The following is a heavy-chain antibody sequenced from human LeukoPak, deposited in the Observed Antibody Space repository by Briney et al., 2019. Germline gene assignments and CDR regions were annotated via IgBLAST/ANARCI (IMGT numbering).Heavy chain of an antibody. V-gene: IGHV1-69*10. CDR3: ARRSYYYDSSDNYGMDV. Sequence: GASVKVSCKASGGTFSSYAISWVRQAPGQGLEWMGGIIPILGIANYAQKFQGRVTITADKSTSTAYMELSSLRSEDTAVYYCARRSYYYDSSDNYGMDVWGQGTTVTVSS. D-gene: IGHD3-22*01. CDR2: IIPILGIA. CDR1: GGTFSSYA. J-gene: IGHJ6*02.